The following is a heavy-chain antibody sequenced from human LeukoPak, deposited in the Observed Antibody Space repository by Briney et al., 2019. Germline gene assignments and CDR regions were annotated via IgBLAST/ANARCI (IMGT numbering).Heavy chain of an antibody. Sequence: GGSLRLSCAASGFTFSSYSMNWVRQAPGKGLEWVSSISSSSSYIYYADSVKGRFTISSDNAKNTLNLQMNSLRAEDTAVYYCARDLGQYYDTSDNWFDPWGQGTLVTVSS. CDR3: ARDLGQYYDTSDNWFDP. D-gene: IGHD3-22*01. J-gene: IGHJ5*02. V-gene: IGHV3-21*01. CDR2: ISSSSSYI. CDR1: GFTFSSYS.